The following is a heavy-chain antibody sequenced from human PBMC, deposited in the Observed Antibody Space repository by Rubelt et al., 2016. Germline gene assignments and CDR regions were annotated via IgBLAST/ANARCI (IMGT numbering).Heavy chain of an antibody. CDR3: AKDSGYGRLDF. D-gene: IGHD5-12*01. CDR2: INEDASEK. CDR1: GFAFSSFA. J-gene: IGHJ4*02. Sequence: EVQLLESGGGLVQPGGSLRLSCAASGFAFSSFAMSWVRQAPGKGLEWVANINEDASEKYYVDSGKGRFTISRDTANNSLYLQVNSLRAEDTAVYYCAKDSGYGRLDFWGQGTLVTVSS. V-gene: IGHV3-7*01.